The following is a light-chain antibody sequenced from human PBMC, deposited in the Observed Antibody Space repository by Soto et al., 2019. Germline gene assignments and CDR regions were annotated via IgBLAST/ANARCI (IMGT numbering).Light chain of an antibody. V-gene: IGKV1-5*01. CDR3: QKYDSAPT. J-gene: IGKJ1*01. Sequence: DIQMTQSPSTLSASVGDRVTITCRASQSISSWLAWYQQKPGKAPKLLIYDASSLESGVPSRFSGSGSGTEFTLTITSLQPDDFATYYCQKYDSAPTFGQGTKVEI. CDR1: QSISSW. CDR2: DAS.